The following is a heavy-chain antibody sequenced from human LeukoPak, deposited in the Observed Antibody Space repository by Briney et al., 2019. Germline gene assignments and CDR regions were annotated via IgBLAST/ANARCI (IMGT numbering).Heavy chain of an antibody. CDR3: DLPGKDY. V-gene: IGHV3-30*04. CDR1: GFTFSSYA. Sequence: GGSLRLSCATSGFTFSSYAMHWVRQAPGKGLEWVAVISYDGSNKYYADSVEGRFTISRDNSKNTLYLQMNSLRAEDTAVYYCDLPGKDYWGQGTLVTVSS. J-gene: IGHJ4*02. CDR2: ISYDGSNK.